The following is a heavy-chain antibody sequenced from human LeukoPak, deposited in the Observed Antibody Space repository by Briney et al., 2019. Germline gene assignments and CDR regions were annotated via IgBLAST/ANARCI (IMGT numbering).Heavy chain of an antibody. CDR3: ARDTSLWLFGELEPSHFDY. CDR2: ISAYNGNT. J-gene: IGHJ4*02. D-gene: IGHD3-10*02. CDR1: GYTFTSYG. V-gene: IGHV1-18*01. Sequence: GASVKVSCEASGYTFTSYGISWVRQAPGQGLEWMGWISAYNGNTNYAQKLQGRVTMTTDTSTSTAYMELRSLRSDDTAVYYCARDTSLWLFGELEPSHFDYWGQGTLVTVSS.